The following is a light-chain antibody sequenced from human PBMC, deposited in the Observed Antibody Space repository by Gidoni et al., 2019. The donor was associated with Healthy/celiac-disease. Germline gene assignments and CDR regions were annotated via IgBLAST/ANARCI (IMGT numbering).Light chain of an antibody. CDR3: QQSYSTPPWT. CDR2: AAS. Sequence: DIQMTQSQSSLSASVGDRVTITYRASQSISSYLNWYQQKPGKAPKLLIYAASSLQSRVPSSFSGSGSGTDFTLTISSLQPEDFATYYCQQSYSTPPWTFGQGTKVEIK. CDR1: QSISSY. J-gene: IGKJ1*01. V-gene: IGKV1-39*01.